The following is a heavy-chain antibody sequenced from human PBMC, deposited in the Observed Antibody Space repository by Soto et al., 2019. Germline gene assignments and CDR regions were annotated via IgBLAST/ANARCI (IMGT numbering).Heavy chain of an antibody. D-gene: IGHD6-6*01. J-gene: IGHJ4*02. Sequence: LRLSCAASGFTFSSYAMSWIRQPPGKGLEWIGYIYYSGSTYYNPSLKSRVTISVDTSKNQFSLKLSSVTAADTAVYYCARARSIAARYYFDYWGQGTLVTVSS. CDR1: GFTFSSYA. V-gene: IGHV4-30-4*08. CDR2: IYYSGST. CDR3: ARARSIAARYYFDY.